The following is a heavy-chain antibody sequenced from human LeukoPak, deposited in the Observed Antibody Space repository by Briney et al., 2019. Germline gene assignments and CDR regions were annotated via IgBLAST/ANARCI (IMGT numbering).Heavy chain of an antibody. CDR2: IWYDGSNK. V-gene: IGHV3-33*01. Sequence: GRSLRLSCAASGFTFSSYGMHWVRQAPGEGLEWVAVIWYDGSNKYYADSVKGRFTISRDNCKNTLYLQMNSLRAEDTAVYYCARGSGWFPFDYWGQGTLVTVSS. D-gene: IGHD6-19*01. CDR3: ARGSGWFPFDY. J-gene: IGHJ4*02. CDR1: GFTFSSYG.